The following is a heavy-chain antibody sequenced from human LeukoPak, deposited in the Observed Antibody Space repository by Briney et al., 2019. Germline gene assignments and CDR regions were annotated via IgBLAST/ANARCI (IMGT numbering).Heavy chain of an antibody. Sequence: GGSLRLSCATSRFPFSDYWMNWVRQAPGKGLEWVANIKGDGSEKYYVDSVKGRFTISRDNSKNSLYLQMNSLRAEDTAVYYCVRDGRGGDTQYNFFDPWGQGTLVTVSS. CDR2: IKGDGSEK. CDR3: VRDGRGGDTQYNFFDP. J-gene: IGHJ5*02. CDR1: RFPFSDYW. D-gene: IGHD4-17*01. V-gene: IGHV3-7*01.